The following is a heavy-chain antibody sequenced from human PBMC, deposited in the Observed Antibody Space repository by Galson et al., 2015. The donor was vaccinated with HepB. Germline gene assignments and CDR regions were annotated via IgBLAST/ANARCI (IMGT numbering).Heavy chain of an antibody. Sequence: SLRLSCAASGFIFRDYWMHWVRQAPGQGLMWVSYINFDGTTTKYADSVKGRFTTSRENAENTLYLQMNSLRAEDTGVYYCVRELAFGCGSYSHWGQGTPVTVSS. CDR2: INFDGTTT. CDR3: VRELAFGCGSYSH. CDR1: GFIFRDYW. V-gene: IGHV3-74*01. J-gene: IGHJ4*02. D-gene: IGHD3-16*01.